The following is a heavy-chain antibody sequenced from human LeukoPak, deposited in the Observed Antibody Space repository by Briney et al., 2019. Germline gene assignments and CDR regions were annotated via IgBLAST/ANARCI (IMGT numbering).Heavy chain of an antibody. J-gene: IGHJ5*02. V-gene: IGHV1-2*02. CDR2: INPNSGGT. D-gene: IGHD6-13*01. CDR1: GYTFTGYY. Sequence: ASVKVSCKASGYTFTGYYVHWVRQAPGQGLEWMGWINPNSGGTNYAQKFQGRVTMTRDTSISTAYMELSRLRSDDTAVYYCARDPYSSSGIRWFDPWGQGTLVTVSS. CDR3: ARDPYSSSGIRWFDP.